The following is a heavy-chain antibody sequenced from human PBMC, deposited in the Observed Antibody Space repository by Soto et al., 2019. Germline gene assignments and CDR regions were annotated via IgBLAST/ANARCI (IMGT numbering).Heavy chain of an antibody. CDR1: GVTLRSYA. J-gene: IGHJ4*02. CDR2: ISYNGSNK. D-gene: IGHD3-22*01. Sequence: GGSLGLSCGASGVTLRSYALPWVRQTPGKGLEWVAVISYNGSNKHYADSVKGRFSISRDNSKNMLYLQMDSLSTEDTAVYYCVRSMIIVVRLIGLDYWGQGTLVTVSS. V-gene: IGHV3-30-3*01. CDR3: VRSMIIVVRLIGLDY.